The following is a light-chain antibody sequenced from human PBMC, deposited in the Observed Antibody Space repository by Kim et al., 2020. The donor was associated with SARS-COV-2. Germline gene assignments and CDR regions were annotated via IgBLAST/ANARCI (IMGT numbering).Light chain of an antibody. CDR2: NDN. V-gene: IGLV1-44*01. Sequence: GQRVTVSCSGSSSNIKTYTVSWYQQLPGAAPKLLIYNDNKRPSGVPDRFSGSKSGTSASLAISGLQSEDEADYVCASWDGSLNGVLFGGGTQLTVL. CDR3: ASWDGSLNGVL. CDR1: SSNIKTYT. J-gene: IGLJ2*01.